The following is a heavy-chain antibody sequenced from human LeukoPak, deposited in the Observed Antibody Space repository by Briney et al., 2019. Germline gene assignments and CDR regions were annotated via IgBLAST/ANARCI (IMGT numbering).Heavy chain of an antibody. CDR3: ARAPVAVAGTGGFHY. Sequence: SQTLSLTCTVSGGSISSGSYYWNWIRQPAGKGLEWIGRIYTSGSTNYNLSLRSRLTISVDTSRNQFSLRLSSVTAADTAVYYCARAPVAVAGTGGFHYWGQGALVTVSS. CDR1: GGSISSGSYY. J-gene: IGHJ4*02. V-gene: IGHV4-61*02. D-gene: IGHD6-19*01. CDR2: IYTSGST.